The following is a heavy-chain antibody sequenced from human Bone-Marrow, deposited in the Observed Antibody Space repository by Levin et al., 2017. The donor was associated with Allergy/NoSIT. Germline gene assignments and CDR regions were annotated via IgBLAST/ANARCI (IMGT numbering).Heavy chain of an antibody. D-gene: IGHD5-12*01. J-gene: IGHJ4*02. CDR3: ARPRDPASGYDYEYDY. CDR1: GFTFSSYG. Sequence: GGSLRLSCAASGFTFSSYGMHWVRQAPGKGLEWVAVIWYDGSNKYYADSVKGRFTISRDNSKNTLYLQMNSLRAEDTAVYYCARPRDPASGYDYEYDYWGQGTLVTVSS. V-gene: IGHV3-33*01. CDR2: IWYDGSNK.